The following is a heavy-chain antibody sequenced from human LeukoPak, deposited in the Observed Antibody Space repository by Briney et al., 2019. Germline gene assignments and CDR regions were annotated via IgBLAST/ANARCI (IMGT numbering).Heavy chain of an antibody. V-gene: IGHV2-70*11. CDR2: IDWDDDK. Sequence: SGPTLVNPTQTLTLTCTFSGFSLSTSGVGVGWIRQPPGKALEWLARIDWDDDKYYSTSLKTRLTISKDTSKNQVVLTMTNMDPVDTATYYCARMAVAANGPPLIDYWGQGTLVTVSS. CDR1: GFSLSTSGVG. J-gene: IGHJ4*02. D-gene: IGHD6-19*01. CDR3: ARMAVAANGPPLIDY.